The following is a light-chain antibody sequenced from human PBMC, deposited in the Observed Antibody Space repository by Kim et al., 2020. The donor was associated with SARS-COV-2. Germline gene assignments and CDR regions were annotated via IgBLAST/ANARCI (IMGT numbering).Light chain of an antibody. Sequence: GDTVTNTCGCNQAISTSLAWLQRKSGKAPKLLIYDASKLKSGIPTRFSGNGSLTNFTRTINNLQAEDFATYHCQQYYSTRGLWSFGQGTKVDIK. CDR3: QQYYSTRGLWS. J-gene: IGKJ1*01. CDR1: QAISTS. V-gene: IGKV1-NL1*01. CDR2: DAS.